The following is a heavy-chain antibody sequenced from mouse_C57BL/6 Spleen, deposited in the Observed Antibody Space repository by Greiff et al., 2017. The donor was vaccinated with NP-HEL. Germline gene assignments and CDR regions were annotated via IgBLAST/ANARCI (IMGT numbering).Heavy chain of an antibody. V-gene: IGHV1-80*01. D-gene: IGHD2-2*01. CDR1: GYAFSSYW. CDR2: IYPGDGDT. J-gene: IGHJ1*03. Sequence: VQLQQSGAELVKPGASVKISCKASGYAFSSYWMNWVKQRPGKGLEWIGQIYPGDGDTNYNGKFKGKATLTADKSSSTAYMQLSSLTSEDSAVYFGARTTMVTSYWYCDVWGTGTTVTVSS. CDR3: ARTTMVTSYWYCDV.